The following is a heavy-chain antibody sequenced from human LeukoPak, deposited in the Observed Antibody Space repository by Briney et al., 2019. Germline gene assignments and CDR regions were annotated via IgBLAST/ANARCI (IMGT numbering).Heavy chain of an antibody. V-gene: IGHV1-8*01. CDR3: ARRLAAAGTLDAFDI. CDR2: VNPNSGNT. D-gene: IGHD6-13*01. J-gene: IGHJ3*02. Sequence: EASVKVSCKASGYTFTSYDINWVRQATGQGLEWMGWVNPNSGNTGYAQKFQGRVTMTRNTSISTAYMELSSPRSEDTAVYYCARRLAAAGTLDAFDIWGQGTMVTVSS. CDR1: GYTFTSYD.